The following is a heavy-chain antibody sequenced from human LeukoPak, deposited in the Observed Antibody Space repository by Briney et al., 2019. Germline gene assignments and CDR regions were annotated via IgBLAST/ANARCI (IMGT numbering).Heavy chain of an antibody. D-gene: IGHD3-16*01. V-gene: IGHV3-7*01. J-gene: IGHJ4*02. CDR3: ARVQVTTFWGGFDY. CDR2: IKQDGSEK. CDR1: GYSISSGYY. Sequence: ETLSLTCTVSGYSISSGYYWGWIRQPPGKGLEWVANIKQDGSEKYYVDSVKGRFTISRDNAKNSLYLQMNSLRAEDTAVYYCARVQVTTFWGGFDYWGQGTLVTVSS.